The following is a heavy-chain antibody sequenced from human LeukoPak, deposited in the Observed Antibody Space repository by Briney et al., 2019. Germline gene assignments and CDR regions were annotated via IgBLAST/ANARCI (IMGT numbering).Heavy chain of an antibody. CDR1: GYSFTSYW. V-gene: IGHV5-51*01. D-gene: IGHD6-13*01. Sequence: GGSLKISCKGSGYSFTSYWIAWVRQMPGKGLEWMGIIYPGDSDPRYSPSFQGQVTISADKSISTAYLQWSSLKASDTAMYYCAGTQYSSSWSRFDFWGQGTLVTVSS. CDR3: AGTQYSSSWSRFDF. CDR2: IYPGDSDP. J-gene: IGHJ4*02.